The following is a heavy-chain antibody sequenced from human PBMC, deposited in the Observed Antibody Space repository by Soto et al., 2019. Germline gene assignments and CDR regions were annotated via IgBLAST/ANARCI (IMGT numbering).Heavy chain of an antibody. CDR2: IYYSGST. CDR1: GGSISSSSYY. Sequence: QLQLQESGPGLVKPSETLSLTCTVSGGSISSSSYYWGWIRQPPGKGLEWIGTIYYSGSTYYNPALKSRVTISGDTSKNQFSLTLSSVTAADTAVYYCAKTSGSYGHYYGMDVWGHGTTVTVSS. J-gene: IGHJ6*02. CDR3: AKTSGSYGHYYGMDV. V-gene: IGHV4-39*01. D-gene: IGHD1-26*01.